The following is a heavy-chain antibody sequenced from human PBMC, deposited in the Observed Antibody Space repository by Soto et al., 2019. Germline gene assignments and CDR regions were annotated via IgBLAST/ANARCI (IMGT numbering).Heavy chain of an antibody. CDR3: ARPDEGGYSSNHHYYYALDV. J-gene: IGHJ6*02. V-gene: IGHV1-69*13. D-gene: IGHD3-22*01. CDR1: GGTFRSYS. Sequence: GASVKVSCKASGGTFRSYSISWVRQAPGQGLEWMGGIIPIFDITNYAQKFQGRVTITADESTSTAHMELSSLGSDDTAVYYCARPDEGGYSSNHHYYYALDVWDQGTTVTVSS. CDR2: IIPIFDIT.